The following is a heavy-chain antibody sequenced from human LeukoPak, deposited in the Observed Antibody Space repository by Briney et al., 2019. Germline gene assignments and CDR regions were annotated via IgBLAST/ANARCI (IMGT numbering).Heavy chain of an antibody. D-gene: IGHD5-12*01. J-gene: IGHJ4*02. CDR2: ISIGSSYI. V-gene: IGHV3-21*01. CDR3: ARGSGYDGPMPKLSDS. Sequence: GGSLRLSCAASGFTFSSSSMNWVRQAPGKGLEWVSSISIGSSYIYYADSVKGRFTISRDYAKDSLLLQMNSLGPYDPAAYYCARGSGYDGPMPKLSDSWGQGTLVTVSS. CDR1: GFTFSSSS.